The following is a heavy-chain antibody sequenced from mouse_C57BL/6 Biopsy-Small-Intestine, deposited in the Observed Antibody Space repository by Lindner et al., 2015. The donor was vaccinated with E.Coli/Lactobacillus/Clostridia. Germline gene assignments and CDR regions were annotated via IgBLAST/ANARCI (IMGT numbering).Heavy chain of an antibody. CDR2: ILPGSDST. Sequence: VQLQESGADLIKPGASVKLSCKATGYTFTAYWIQWVKERPGHGLEWIGEILPGSDSTNYNESFNGKVTFTADTSSNTVYMQVSSLTIEDSAIFYCARRWGFYFDVWGSGSTVTVSS. J-gene: IGHJ1*01. V-gene: IGHV1-9*01. CDR3: ARRWGFYFDV. CDR1: GYTFTAYW. D-gene: IGHD1-1*02.